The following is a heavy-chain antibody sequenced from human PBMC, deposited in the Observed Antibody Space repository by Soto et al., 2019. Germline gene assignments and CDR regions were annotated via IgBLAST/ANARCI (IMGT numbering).Heavy chain of an antibody. CDR2: INHSGST. V-gene: IGHV4-34*01. CDR3: ARPRGSYRRPSDAFDI. J-gene: IGHJ3*02. D-gene: IGHD3-16*02. CDR1: GGSFSGYY. Sequence: SETLSLTCAVYGGSFSGYYWSWIRQPPGKGLEWIGEINHSGSTNYNPSLKSRVTISVDTSKNQFSLKLSSVTAADTAVYYCARPRGSYRRPSDAFDIWGQGTMATVSS.